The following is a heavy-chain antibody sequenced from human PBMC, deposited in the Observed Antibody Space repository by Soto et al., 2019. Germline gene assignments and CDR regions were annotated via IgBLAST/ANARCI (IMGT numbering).Heavy chain of an antibody. V-gene: IGHV4-30-4*01. CDR2: IYYSGST. D-gene: IGHD3-22*01. CDR3: VIVEGYYDSSGYNWFDP. Sequence: PSETLSLTCTVSGGSISSGDYYWTWIRQPPGKGLEWIGYIYYSGSTHYNPSLKSRLTISLDTSKNQFSLKLSSVTAADTAVYYCVIVEGYYDSSGYNWFDPWGQGTLVTVSS. J-gene: IGHJ5*02. CDR1: GGSISSGDYY.